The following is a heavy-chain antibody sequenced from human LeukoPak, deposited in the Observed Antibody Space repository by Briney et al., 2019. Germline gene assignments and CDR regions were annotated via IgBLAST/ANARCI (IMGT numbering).Heavy chain of an antibody. D-gene: IGHD6-13*01. Sequence: GGSLRLSCSTSGFPFSSYAMHWVRQAPGKGLEYVSGISNNGGSTYYADSVKGRFTISRDNSKNTLYLQMGSLRAEDMAVYYCARARGYSSSWTGYYFDYWGQGTLVTVSS. V-gene: IGHV3-64*02. CDR2: ISNNGGST. J-gene: IGHJ4*02. CDR3: ARARGYSSSWTGYYFDY. CDR1: GFPFSSYA.